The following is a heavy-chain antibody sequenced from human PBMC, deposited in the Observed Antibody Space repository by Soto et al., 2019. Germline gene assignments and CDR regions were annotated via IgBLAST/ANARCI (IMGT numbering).Heavy chain of an antibody. Sequence: SETLSLTCTVSGGSISSSSYYWGWIRQPPGKGLEWIGSIYYSGSTYYNPSLKSRVTISVDTSKNQFSLKLSSVTAADTAVYYCARRGLLRKWELPWYDYYHYGMAVWGQGTTVTVSS. CDR3: ARRGLLRKWELPWYDYYHYGMAV. CDR2: IYYSGST. J-gene: IGHJ6*02. V-gene: IGHV4-39*01. D-gene: IGHD1-26*01. CDR1: GGSISSSSYY.